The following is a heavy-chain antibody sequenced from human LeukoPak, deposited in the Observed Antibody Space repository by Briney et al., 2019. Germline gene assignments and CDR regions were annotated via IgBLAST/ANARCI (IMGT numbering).Heavy chain of an antibody. D-gene: IGHD2-2*01. CDR2: IYPGDSDT. Sequence: GESLKISCKGSGYSFTSYWIGWVRQTPGKGLEWMGIIYPGDSDTRYSPSFQGQVTISADKSISTAYLQWSSLKASDTAMYYCARRYCSSTSCYPNWFDPWGQGTLVTVSS. V-gene: IGHV5-51*01. CDR1: GYSFTSYW. CDR3: ARRYCSSTSCYPNWFDP. J-gene: IGHJ5*02.